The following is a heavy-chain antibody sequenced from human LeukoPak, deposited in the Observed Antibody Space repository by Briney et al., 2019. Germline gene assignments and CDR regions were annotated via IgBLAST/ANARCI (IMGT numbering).Heavy chain of an antibody. Sequence: PGGSLRLSCAASEFTFRNYEIIWVRQAPGKGLEWVSYISSSGGDIYYADSVKGRFTISRDNAKNSVYLQMDSLRAEDTAVYYCVRVMIYYMDVWGRGTTVTVSS. CDR2: ISSSGGDI. D-gene: IGHD3/OR15-3a*01. CDR1: EFTFRNYE. CDR3: VRVMIYYMDV. J-gene: IGHJ6*03. V-gene: IGHV3-48*03.